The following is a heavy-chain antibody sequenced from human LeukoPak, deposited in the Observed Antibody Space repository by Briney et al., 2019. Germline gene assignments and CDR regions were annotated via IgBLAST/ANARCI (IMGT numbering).Heavy chain of an antibody. Sequence: PGGSLRLSCAASGFTFDDYGMSWVRQAPGKGLEWVSGTNWNGGTTDYADSVKGRFTISRDNAKNSLFLQVNSLRAEDTAFYYCARDPVTTDWGQGTLVTVSS. CDR2: TNWNGGTT. V-gene: IGHV3-20*04. J-gene: IGHJ4*02. D-gene: IGHD4-17*01. CDR1: GFTFDDYG. CDR3: ARDPVTTD.